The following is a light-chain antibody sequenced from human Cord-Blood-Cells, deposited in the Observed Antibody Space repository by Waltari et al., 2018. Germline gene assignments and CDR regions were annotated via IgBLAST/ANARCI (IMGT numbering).Light chain of an antibody. CDR3: QTWGTGIHEV. CDR2: LNSDGSH. V-gene: IGLV4-69*01. CDR1: TAHSSYA. J-gene: IGLJ3*02. Sequence: QLVLTQSPSASASLGASVKLTCTLSTAHSSYAIARHPPQPEKGPRYLMKLNSDGSHSKGDGIPDRFSGSSSGAERYLTISSLQSEDEADYYCQTWGTGIHEVFGGGTKLTVL.